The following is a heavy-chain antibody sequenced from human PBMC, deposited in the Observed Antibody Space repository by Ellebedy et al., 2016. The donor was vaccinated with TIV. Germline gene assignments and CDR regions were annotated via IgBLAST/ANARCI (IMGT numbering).Heavy chain of an antibody. J-gene: IGHJ6*02. CDR3: ARERRYCGNECYLYYYYGMDV. Sequence: GESLKISCAASGFTFSGYYMSWIRQGLGKGLEWVSYIGSSGSTIYYADSVKGRFTISRDNAKNSLYLQMNSLRAEDTAIYYCARERRYCGNECYLYYYYGMDVWGQGTTVTVAS. CDR1: GFTFSGYY. D-gene: IGHD2-21*01. CDR2: IGSSGSTI. V-gene: IGHV3-11*04.